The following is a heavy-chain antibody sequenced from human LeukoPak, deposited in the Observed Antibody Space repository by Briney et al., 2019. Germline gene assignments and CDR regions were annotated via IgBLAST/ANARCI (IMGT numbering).Heavy chain of an antibody. D-gene: IGHD2-15*01. CDR1: GFTFSSYW. J-gene: IGHJ4*02. Sequence: GGSLRLSCAASGFTFSSYWMHWVRQAPGKGLVWVSRIKSDGSSTSYADSVKGRFTISRDNAKNTLYLQMNSLRAEDTAVYYCAKDGGGNFDYWGQGTLVTVSS. CDR2: IKSDGSST. V-gene: IGHV3-74*01. CDR3: AKDGGGNFDY.